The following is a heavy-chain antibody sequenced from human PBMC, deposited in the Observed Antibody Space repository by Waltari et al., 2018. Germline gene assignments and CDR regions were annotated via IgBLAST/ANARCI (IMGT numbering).Heavy chain of an antibody. CDR1: GYTFTGYY. CDR2: INPNRGGT. Sequence: QVQLVQSGAEVKKPGASVKVSCKASGYTFTGYYMHWVRQAPGQGLEWMGWINPNRGGTNYAQKFQGRVTMTRDTSISTAYMELSRLRSDDTAVYYCARDIDIVVVPAAINWFDPWGQGTLVTVSS. CDR3: ARDIDIVVVPAAINWFDP. J-gene: IGHJ5*02. D-gene: IGHD2-2*01. V-gene: IGHV1-2*02.